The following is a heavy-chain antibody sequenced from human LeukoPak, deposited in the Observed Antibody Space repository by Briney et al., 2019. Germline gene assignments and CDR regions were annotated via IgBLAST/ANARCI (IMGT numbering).Heavy chain of an antibody. D-gene: IGHD3-9*01. Sequence: GGTLRLSCAASGFNFNIYGLSWVRQAPGKGLEWGSAISASGVSSNYADSVKGRFTISRDNSKNTLYLHMNSLRVEDTAIYYCVKETGSTGYYSDYWGQGTLVTVSS. CDR3: VKETGSTGYYSDY. CDR1: GFNFNIYG. V-gene: IGHV3-23*01. CDR2: ISASGVSS. J-gene: IGHJ4*02.